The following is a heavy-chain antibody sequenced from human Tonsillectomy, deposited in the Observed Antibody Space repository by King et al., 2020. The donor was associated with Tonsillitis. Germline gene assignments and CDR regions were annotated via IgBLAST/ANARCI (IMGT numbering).Heavy chain of an antibody. J-gene: IGHJ4*02. Sequence: VQLVQSGGGVVQPGRSLRLSCAASGFTFSSYGMNWVRQAPGKGLEWVAVISHDGRNKYYAASVKGRFTISRDNSKNTLYLQMNSLRAEDTAVYYCAKVRLRFLGLPMSGFVYWGQGTLVTVSS. V-gene: IGHV3-30*18. CDR2: ISHDGRNK. CDR3: AKVRLRFLGLPMSGFVY. D-gene: IGHD3-3*01. CDR1: GFTFSSYG.